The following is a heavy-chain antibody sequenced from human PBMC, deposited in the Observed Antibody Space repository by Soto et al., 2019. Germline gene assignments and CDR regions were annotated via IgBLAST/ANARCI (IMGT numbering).Heavy chain of an antibody. J-gene: IGHJ5*02. CDR2: IDPRDSYT. CDR1: GYSFTTYW. V-gene: IGHV5-10-1*01. D-gene: IGHD1-7*01. CDR3: TREKSDLELFNWLDP. Sequence: GESLKISCEASGYSFTTYWISWVRQMPGKGLEWMGAIDPRDSYTKYSPSFQGHVTISVDKSISTAYLQWNSLKASDTAIYYCTREKSDLELFNWLDPWGQGTLVTVSS.